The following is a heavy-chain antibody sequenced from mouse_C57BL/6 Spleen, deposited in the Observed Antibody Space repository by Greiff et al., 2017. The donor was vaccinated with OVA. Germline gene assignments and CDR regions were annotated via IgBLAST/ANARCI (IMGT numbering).Heavy chain of an antibody. CDR2: ISRGSGTI. V-gene: IGHV5-17*01. CDR1: GFTFSDYG. Sequence: EVQLVESGGGLVKPGGSLKLSCAASGFTFSDYGMHWVRQAPEKGLEWVAYISRGSGTIYSADTVKGRFTISRDNAKNTLFLQMTSLGSEDTAMYYCARIAMDYWGQGTSVTVSS. CDR3: ARIAMDY. J-gene: IGHJ4*01.